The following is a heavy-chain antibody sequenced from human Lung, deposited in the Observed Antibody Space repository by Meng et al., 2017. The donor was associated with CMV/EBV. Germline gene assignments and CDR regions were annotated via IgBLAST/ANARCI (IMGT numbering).Heavy chain of an antibody. V-gene: IGHV3-30-3*01. CDR2: ISYNGFNE. D-gene: IGHD2-15*01. CDR1: GFXFSSFA. J-gene: IGHJ5*02. CDR3: VRGQLFCSGGSCYQHFDP. Sequence: GGSXRLXCAASGFXFSSFAMHWVRQAPGKGLEWVAVISYNGFNEYYADSVKGRFTISRDNSKNTLSLQMNSLRAEDTALYYCVRGQLFCSGGSCYQHFDPXGQGXLVTVSS.